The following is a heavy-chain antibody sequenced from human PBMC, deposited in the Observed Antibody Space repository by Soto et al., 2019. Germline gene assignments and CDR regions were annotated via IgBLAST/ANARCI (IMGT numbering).Heavy chain of an antibody. CDR3: ATDLGVALAPLSILYFQQ. J-gene: IGHJ1*01. CDR1: GYSLNELC. CDR2: FDPEEGKM. Sequence: ASVKVSCKVSGYSLNELCMHWVRQPPGKGLEWIGGFDPEEGKMIYAQNFQGRVTMTEDTSTDTAYMELNSLTSEDTAIYYCATDLGVALAPLSILYFQQWDQGTVVTVPQ. V-gene: IGHV1-24*01. D-gene: IGHD3-10*01.